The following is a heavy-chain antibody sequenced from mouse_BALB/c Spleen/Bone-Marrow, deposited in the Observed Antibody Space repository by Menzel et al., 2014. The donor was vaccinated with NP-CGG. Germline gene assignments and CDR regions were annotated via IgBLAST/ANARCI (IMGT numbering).Heavy chain of an antibody. CDR3: ARWEYYAMDY. J-gene: IGHJ4*01. Sequence: VQLQQPGAELVKPGASVKLSCTASGFNIKDTYMHWVKQGPEQGLEWIGRIDPANGNTKYDPKFQGKATITADTSSNTAYLQLSSLTSEDTAVYYCARWEYYAMDYWVKEPQSPSPQ. V-gene: IGHV14-3*02. D-gene: IGHD4-1*01. CDR2: IDPANGNT. CDR1: GFNIKDTY.